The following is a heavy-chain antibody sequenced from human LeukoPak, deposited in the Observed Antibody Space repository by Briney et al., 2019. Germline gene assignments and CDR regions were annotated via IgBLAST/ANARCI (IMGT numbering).Heavy chain of an antibody. CDR2: ISDSGGIT. CDR1: GFTFSGFW. J-gene: IGHJ4*02. Sequence: GGSLRLSCAASGFTFSGFWMHWVRQAPGKGLEWVAGISDSGGITKYADSVKGRFTISRDNSKNTLYLQMNSLRAEDTAVYFCAKRGVVIRVILVGFHKEAYYFDSWGQGALVTVSS. CDR3: AKRGVVIRVILVGFHKEAYYFDS. D-gene: IGHD3-22*01. V-gene: IGHV3-23*01.